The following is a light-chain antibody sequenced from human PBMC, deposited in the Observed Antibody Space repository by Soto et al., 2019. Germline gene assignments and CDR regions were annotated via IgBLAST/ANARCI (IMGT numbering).Light chain of an antibody. CDR2: DVS. CDR1: SSDIGGYNY. Sequence: QSVLTQPPSVSGSPGQSVTISCTGTSSDIGGYNYVSWYQQLPGKAPKLMIYDVSKRPSGVPYRFSGSNSGNTASLTISGLQAEDEADYYCCSYAGTTHVFGTGTQLTVL. CDR3: CSYAGTTHV. V-gene: IGLV2-11*01. J-gene: IGLJ1*01.